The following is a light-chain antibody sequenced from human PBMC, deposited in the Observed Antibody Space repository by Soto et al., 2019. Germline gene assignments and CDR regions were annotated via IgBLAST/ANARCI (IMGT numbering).Light chain of an antibody. CDR2: DVS. CDR1: SSDVGGYNY. Sequence: QSVLTQPASVSGSPGQSITISCTGTSSDVGGYNYVSWYQQHPGKAPKPMIYDVSNRPSGVSNRFSGSKSGNTASLTISGLQAEDEADYYCSSYTRSNTVLFGGGTKLTVL. J-gene: IGLJ2*01. CDR3: SSYTRSNTVL. V-gene: IGLV2-14*01.